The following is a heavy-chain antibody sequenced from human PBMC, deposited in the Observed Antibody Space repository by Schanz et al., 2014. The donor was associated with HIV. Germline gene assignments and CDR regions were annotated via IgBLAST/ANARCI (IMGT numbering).Heavy chain of an antibody. D-gene: IGHD3-22*01. CDR2: ISESGGRS. J-gene: IGHJ4*02. CDR1: GFTFNNYA. CDR3: AKPEYDSRGNSQSHFDS. V-gene: IGHV3-23*01. Sequence: EVQLLDSGGGLVQPGGSLRLSCVASGFTFNNYAMTWVRQAPGKGLEWVSSISESGGRSYYADSVNGRFTISRDNSKNTLYLQMNSLRAEDTAVYNCAKPEYDSRGNSQSHFDSWGQGTLVTVSS.